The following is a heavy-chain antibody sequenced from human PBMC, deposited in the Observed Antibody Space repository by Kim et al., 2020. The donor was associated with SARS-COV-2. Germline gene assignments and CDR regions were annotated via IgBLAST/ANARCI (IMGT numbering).Heavy chain of an antibody. V-gene: IGHV1-69*04. CDR2: IIPILGIA. J-gene: IGHJ5*02. CDR3: TAWAAAGNNWFDP. Sequence: SVKVSCKASGGTFSSYAISWVRQAPGQGLEWMGRIIPILGIANYAQKFQGRVTITADKSTSTAYMELSSLRSEDTAVYYCTAWAAAGNNWFDPWGQGTL. CDR1: GGTFSSYA. D-gene: IGHD6-13*01.